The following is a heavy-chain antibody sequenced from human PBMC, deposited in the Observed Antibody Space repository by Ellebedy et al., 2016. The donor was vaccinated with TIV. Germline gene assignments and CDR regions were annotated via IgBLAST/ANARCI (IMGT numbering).Heavy chain of an antibody. CDR1: GFTFSSYA. CDR3: AGGAGWLIEH. CDR2: IDQDGSEE. J-gene: IGHJ1*01. V-gene: IGHV3-7*03. D-gene: IGHD6-19*01. Sequence: GESLKISXAATGFTFSSYAMSWVRQPPGKGLEWVANIDQDGSEENYVDSVKGRFIISRDNAKKSLYLQMSSLRPEDTAVYYCAGGAGWLIEHWGLGTLVTVSS.